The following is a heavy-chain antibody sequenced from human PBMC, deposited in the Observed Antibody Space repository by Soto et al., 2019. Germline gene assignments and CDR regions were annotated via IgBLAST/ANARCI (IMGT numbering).Heavy chain of an antibody. Sequence: ASVKVSCKASGYTFTSYYMHWVRQAPGQGLEWMGIINPSGGSTSYAQKLQGRVTMTTDTSTSTAYMELRSLRSDDTAVYYCARDTLRLGELSFNAFDIWGQGTMVTVSS. CDR3: ARDTLRLGELSFNAFDI. CDR1: GYTFTSYY. D-gene: IGHD3-16*02. V-gene: IGHV1-46*01. J-gene: IGHJ3*02. CDR2: INPSGGST.